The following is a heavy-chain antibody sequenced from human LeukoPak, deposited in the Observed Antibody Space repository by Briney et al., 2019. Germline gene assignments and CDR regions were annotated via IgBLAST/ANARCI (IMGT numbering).Heavy chain of an antibody. D-gene: IGHD5-18*01. CDR3: AREKSRGYSYGRTNWFDP. V-gene: IGHV1-18*04. J-gene: IGHJ5*02. CDR2: ISAYNGNT. CDR1: GYTFTSYG. Sequence: ASVKVSRKASGYTFTSYGISWVRQAPGQGLEWMGWISAYNGNTNYAQKLQGRVTMTTDTSTSTAYMELRSLRSDDTAVYYCAREKSRGYSYGRTNWFDPWGQGTLVTVSS.